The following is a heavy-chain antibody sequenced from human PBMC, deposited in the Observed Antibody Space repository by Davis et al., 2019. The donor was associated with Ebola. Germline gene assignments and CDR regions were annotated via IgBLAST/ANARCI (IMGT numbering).Heavy chain of an antibody. D-gene: IGHD2-21*02. CDR2: IKQDGSEK. CDR3: VRDPALVVTGGGWFFGL. J-gene: IGHJ2*01. Sequence: GGSLRLSCAASGFTFSSYWMSWVRQAPGKGLEWVANIKQDGSEKYYVDSVKGRFTISRDNDKNSLYLQMNSLRAEDTAVYYCVRDPALVVTGGGWFFGLWGRGTLVTVSS. V-gene: IGHV3-7*01. CDR1: GFTFSSYW.